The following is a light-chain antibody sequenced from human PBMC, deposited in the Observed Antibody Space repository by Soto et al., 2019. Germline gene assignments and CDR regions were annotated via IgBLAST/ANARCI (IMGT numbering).Light chain of an antibody. V-gene: IGLV2-14*01. CDR2: DVS. CDR3: NSYTSSGTGV. J-gene: IGLJ1*01. CDR1: SSDVGGYNY. Sequence: QSALTQPASVSGSPGQSITISCTGTSSDVGGYNYVSWYQQHPGKAPKLMIYDVSNRPSGVSNRFSGSKSGNTASLTISGLQPEDEADYYCNSYTSSGTGVFGTETKLTVL.